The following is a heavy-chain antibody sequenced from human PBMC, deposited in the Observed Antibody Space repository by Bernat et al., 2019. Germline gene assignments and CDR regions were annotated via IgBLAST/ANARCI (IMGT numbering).Heavy chain of an antibody. CDR1: GYTFTSYG. J-gene: IGHJ6*02. CDR3: AREEGVTTVTTLDTIADFLYGMDV. D-gene: IGHD4-17*01. V-gene: IGHV1-18*01. CDR2: ISAYNGNT. Sequence: VQLVQSGAEVKKPGASVKVSCKASGYTFTSYGISWVRQAPGQGLEWMGWISAYNGNTNYAQKLQGRVTMTTDPSTSTAYMELRSLRSDDTAVYYCAREEGVTTVTTLDTIADFLYGMDVWGQGTTVTVSS.